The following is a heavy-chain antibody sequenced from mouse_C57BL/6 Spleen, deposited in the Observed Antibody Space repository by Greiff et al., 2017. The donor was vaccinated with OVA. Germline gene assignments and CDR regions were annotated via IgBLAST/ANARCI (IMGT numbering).Heavy chain of an antibody. Sequence: EVQLVESGGGLVKPGGSLKLSCAASGFTFSDYGMHWVRQAPEKGLEWVAYISSGSSTIYYADIMKGRYTISRDNAKNTLFLQMNSLRSEDTAMYYCASGDWVDYWGQGTTLTVSS. CDR3: ASGDWVDY. D-gene: IGHD4-1*01. J-gene: IGHJ2*01. CDR1: GFTFSDYG. V-gene: IGHV5-17*01. CDR2: ISSGSSTI.